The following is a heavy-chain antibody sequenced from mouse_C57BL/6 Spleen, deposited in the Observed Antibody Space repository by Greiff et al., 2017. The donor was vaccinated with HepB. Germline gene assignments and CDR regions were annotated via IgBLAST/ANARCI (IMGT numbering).Heavy chain of an antibody. J-gene: IGHJ3*01. D-gene: IGHD2-12*01. Sequence: QVQLKQPGAELVKPGASVKLSCNASGYTFTSSWMHWVKQRPGQGLEWIGMIHPNSGSTNYNEKFKSKATLTVDKSYSTAYMQLSSLTSEYSAVYYCASVLQSWSAYWGQGTPVTVSA. V-gene: IGHV1-64*01. CDR3: ASVLQSWSAY. CDR1: GYTFTSSW. CDR2: IHPNSGST.